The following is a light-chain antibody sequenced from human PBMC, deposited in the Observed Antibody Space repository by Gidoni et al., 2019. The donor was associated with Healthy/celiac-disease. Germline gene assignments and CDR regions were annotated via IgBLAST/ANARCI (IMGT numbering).Light chain of an antibody. V-gene: IGKV1-9*01. CDR3: KQLNSYPPRGLT. J-gene: IGKJ4*01. CDR2: AAS. CDR1: QGISSY. Sequence: DIQLTQSPSFLSASVGDRVTITCRASQGISSYLAWYQQKPGKAPKLLIYAASTLQSGVPSRFSGSGSGTEFTLKISSLQPEDFANYYCKQLNSYPPRGLTFGGGTKVEIK.